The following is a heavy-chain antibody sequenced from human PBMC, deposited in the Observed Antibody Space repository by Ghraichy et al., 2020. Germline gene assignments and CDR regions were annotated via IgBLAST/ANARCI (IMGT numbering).Heavy chain of an antibody. CDR3: ARAGRITIFGVVNPGY. CDR1: GYTFTSYY. J-gene: IGHJ4*02. D-gene: IGHD3-3*01. CDR2: INPSGGST. V-gene: IGHV1-46*01. Sequence: ASVKVSCKASGYTFTSYYMHWVRQAPGQGLEWMGIINPSGGSTSYAQKFQGRVTMTRDTSTSTVYMELSSLRSEDTAVYYCARAGRITIFGVVNPGYWGQGTLVTVSS.